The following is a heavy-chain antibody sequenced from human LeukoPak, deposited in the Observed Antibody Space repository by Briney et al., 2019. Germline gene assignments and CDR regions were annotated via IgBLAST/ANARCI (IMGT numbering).Heavy chain of an antibody. CDR3: AAHNSGSFKVDY. J-gene: IGHJ4*02. Sequence: SETLSLTCTVSGGSISSSNYYWGWIRQPPGNGLEWIASIYYSGSTYYHPSLKSRVTISVDASKNQFSLKLSSVTAADTAVYYCAAHNSGSFKVDYWGQGTLVTVSS. CDR2: IYYSGST. CDR1: GGSISSSNYY. D-gene: IGHD1-26*01. V-gene: IGHV4-39*01.